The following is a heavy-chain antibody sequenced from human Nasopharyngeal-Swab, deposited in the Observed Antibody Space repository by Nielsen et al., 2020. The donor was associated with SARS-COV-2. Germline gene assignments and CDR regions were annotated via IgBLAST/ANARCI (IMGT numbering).Heavy chain of an antibody. CDR3: AKDDVVRGDAFDI. CDR1: GFTFNIYA. J-gene: IGHJ3*02. V-gene: IGHV3-23*01. Sequence: GEFLKISCIAPGFTFNIYAMAWVRRTPGRGLQWVSGISASGGSTYSTDSVKGRFAVSRDNSRNTLYLQMHRLRVEDTALYYCAKDDVVRGDAFDIWGQGTMVTVSS. CDR2: ISASGGST. D-gene: IGHD3-10*01.